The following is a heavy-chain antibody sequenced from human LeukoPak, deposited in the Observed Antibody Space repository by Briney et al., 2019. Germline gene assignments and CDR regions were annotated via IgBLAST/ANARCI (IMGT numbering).Heavy chain of an antibody. J-gene: IGHJ4*02. CDR2: INHSGST. CDR3: ARGSDTAAGLY. V-gene: IGHV4-34*01. CDR1: GGSFGGYY. D-gene: IGHD6-13*01. Sequence: SETLSLTCAVYGGSFGGYYWSWIRQPPRKGLEWIGEINHSGSTNDNPSLKSRVTISVDTSKDQFSLKLSSVTAADTAVYYCARGSDTAAGLYWGQGTLVTVSS.